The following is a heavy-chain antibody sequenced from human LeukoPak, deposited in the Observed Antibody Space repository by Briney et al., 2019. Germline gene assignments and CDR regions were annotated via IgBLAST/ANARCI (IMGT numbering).Heavy chain of an antibody. V-gene: IGHV4-39*01. J-gene: IGHJ3*02. CDR3: ARQSGITMIVVVIHDAFDI. CDR1: GGSISSYY. D-gene: IGHD3-22*01. CDR2: IYYSGST. Sequence: SETLSLTCTVSGGSISSYYWGWIRQPPGKGLEWIGSIYYSGSTYYNPSLKSRVTISVDTSKNQFSLTLSSVTAADTAVYYCARQSGITMIVVVIHDAFDIWGQGTMVTVSS.